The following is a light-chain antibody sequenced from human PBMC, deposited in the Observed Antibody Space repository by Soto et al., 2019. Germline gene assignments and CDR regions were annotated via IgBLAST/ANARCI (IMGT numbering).Light chain of an antibody. CDR1: SSNIGRNY. V-gene: IGLV1-51*01. J-gene: IGLJ2*01. Sequence: QSVLTQPPSVSAAPGQKVTISCSGTSSNIGRNYVAWYQQLPGTAHKLLIYDNDKRPSGIPDRFSGSKSGTSATLGITGLQTGDEADYYCGTWDSSLSDAVVFGEGTKLTVL. CDR3: GTWDSSLSDAVV. CDR2: DND.